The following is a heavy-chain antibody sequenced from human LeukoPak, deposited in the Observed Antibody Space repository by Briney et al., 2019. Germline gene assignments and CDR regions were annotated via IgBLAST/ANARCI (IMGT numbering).Heavy chain of an antibody. CDR1: GFTFSSYG. D-gene: IGHD6-13*01. CDR2: ISYDGSNK. Sequence: PGGSLRLSCAASGFTFSSYGMHWVRQAPGKGLEWVAVISYDGSNKYYADSVKGRFTISRDNSKNTLYLQMNSLRAEDTAVYYCAKDPSWDWGQGTLVTVSS. J-gene: IGHJ4*02. CDR3: AKDPSWD. V-gene: IGHV3-30*18.